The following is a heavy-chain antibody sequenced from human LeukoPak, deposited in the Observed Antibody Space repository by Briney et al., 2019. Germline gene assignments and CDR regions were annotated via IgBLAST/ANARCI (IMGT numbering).Heavy chain of an antibody. CDR2: ISGSGGST. J-gene: IGHJ6*04. Sequence: TGGTLRLPCAASGFTFSSYGMSWVRQAPGKGLEWVSAISGSGGSTYYADSVKGRFTISRDNAKNSLYLQMNSLRAEDTAVYYFAELGITMIGGVWGKGTTVTISS. V-gene: IGHV3-23*01. CDR1: GFTFSSYG. D-gene: IGHD3-10*02. CDR3: AELGITMIGGV.